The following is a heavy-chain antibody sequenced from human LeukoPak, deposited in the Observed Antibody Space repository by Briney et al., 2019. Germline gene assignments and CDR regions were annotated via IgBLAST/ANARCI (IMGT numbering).Heavy chain of an antibody. CDR3: ARAEVVPAARYYYYYMDV. J-gene: IGHJ6*03. V-gene: IGHV1-69*13. D-gene: IGHD2-2*01. CDR1: GGTFSSYA. CDR2: IIPIFGTA. Sequence: ASVKVSCKASGGTFSSYAISWVRQAPGQGLEWMGGIIPIFGTANYAQKFQGRVTITADESTSTAYMELSSLRSEDTAVYYCARAEVVPAARYYYYYMDVWGKGTTVTVSS.